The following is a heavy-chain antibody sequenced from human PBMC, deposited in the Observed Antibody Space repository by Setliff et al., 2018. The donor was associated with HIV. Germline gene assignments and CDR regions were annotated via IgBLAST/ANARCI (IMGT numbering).Heavy chain of an antibody. D-gene: IGHD3-3*01. CDR3: ARHYEYLESSWLDP. CDR2: FYYNGDS. Sequence: PSETLSLTCTVSGDSVNDRSYFWGWIRQPPGKGLEWIGTFYYNGDSRYDPSLKSRVTISVDTSKNQFSLKLNSVTAADTAIYYCARHYEYLESSWLDPWGQGTQVTVSS. J-gene: IGHJ5*02. V-gene: IGHV4-39*01. CDR1: GDSVNDRSYF.